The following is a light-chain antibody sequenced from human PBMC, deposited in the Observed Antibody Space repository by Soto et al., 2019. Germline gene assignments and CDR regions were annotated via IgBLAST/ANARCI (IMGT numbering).Light chain of an antibody. CDR2: SNN. CDR1: SSNIGSKT. V-gene: IGLV1-44*01. J-gene: IGLJ2*01. CDR3: AAWDDSRNGYVV. Sequence: QSVLTQPPSASGTPGQRVTISCSGSSSNIGSKTVNWYQQLPGTAPKLLIYSNNQRPSGVPDRFSGSKSGTSASLAISGLQSEDEADYYCAAWDDSRNGYVVFGGGTKLTVL.